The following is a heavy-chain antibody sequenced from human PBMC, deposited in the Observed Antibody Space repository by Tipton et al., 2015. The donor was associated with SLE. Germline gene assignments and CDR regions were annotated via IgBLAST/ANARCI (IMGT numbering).Heavy chain of an antibody. CDR2: IYYGGST. CDR1: GGSISSSSYY. CDR3: ARLRVISYYFDY. J-gene: IGHJ4*02. D-gene: IGHD2-21*01. Sequence: TLSLTCTVSGGSISSSSYYWGWIRQPPGKGLEWIGSIYYGGSTYYNPSLKSRVTISVDTSKNQFSLKLSSVTAADTAVYYCARLRVISYYFDYWGQGTLVTVSS. V-gene: IGHV4-39*07.